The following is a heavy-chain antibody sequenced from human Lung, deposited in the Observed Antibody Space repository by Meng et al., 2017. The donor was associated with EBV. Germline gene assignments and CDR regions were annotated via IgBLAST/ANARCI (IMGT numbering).Heavy chain of an antibody. J-gene: IGHJ4*02. Sequence: QGRRRASGPGLVTPSGTLSLTCDGSGGSIRNDQWWSWVRQAPGKGLEWIGEIYHSGRTNYNPPVKSRVSMSVDKSQNHFSLRLSSVTAADTAVYYCTTLYGDSISWGQGTLVTVSS. CDR3: TTLYGDSIS. CDR2: IYHSGRT. V-gene: IGHV4-4*02. D-gene: IGHD4-17*01. CDR1: GGSIRNDQW.